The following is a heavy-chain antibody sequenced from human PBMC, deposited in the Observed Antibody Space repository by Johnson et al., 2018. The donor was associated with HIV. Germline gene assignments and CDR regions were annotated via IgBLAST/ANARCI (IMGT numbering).Heavy chain of an antibody. CDR1: GFTVSSNY. CDR2: IYSGGST. Sequence: MLLVESGGGLVQPGGSLRLSCAASGFTVSSNYMSWVRQAPGKGLEWVSVIYSGGSTYYADSVKGRFTISRDNSKNTLYLQMNSLGAEDTAVYYCARACSGGSCYEEKSPDAFDIWGQGTMVTVSS. V-gene: IGHV3-66*01. D-gene: IGHD2-15*01. CDR3: ARACSGGSCYEEKSPDAFDI. J-gene: IGHJ3*02.